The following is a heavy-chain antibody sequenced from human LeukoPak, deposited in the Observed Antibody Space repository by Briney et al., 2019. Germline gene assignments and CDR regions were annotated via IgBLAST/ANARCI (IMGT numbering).Heavy chain of an antibody. D-gene: IGHD3-22*01. V-gene: IGHV4-59*11. CDR1: GGSISSHY. Sequence: PSETLSLTCTVSGGSISSHYWSWIRQPPGKGLEWLGYIYDSGSTNYNPSLKSRVTISVDTSKNQFAPKLSSVTAADTAVYYCARSVRDYYNSSGYYYDYWGQGTLVTVSS. CDR3: ARSVRDYYNSSGYYYDY. CDR2: IYDSGST. J-gene: IGHJ4*02.